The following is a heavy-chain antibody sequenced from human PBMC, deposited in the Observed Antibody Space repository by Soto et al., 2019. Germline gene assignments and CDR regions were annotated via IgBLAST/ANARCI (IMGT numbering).Heavy chain of an antibody. Sequence: GGSLRLSCAASGFTFSSYAMHWVRQAPGKGLEWVAVISYDGSNKYYADSVKGRFTISRDNSKNTLYLQMNSLRAEDTAVYYCARDSHGMDVWGQGTTVTVSS. CDR3: ARDSHGMDV. V-gene: IGHV3-30-3*01. CDR2: ISYDGSNK. CDR1: GFTFSSYA. J-gene: IGHJ6*02.